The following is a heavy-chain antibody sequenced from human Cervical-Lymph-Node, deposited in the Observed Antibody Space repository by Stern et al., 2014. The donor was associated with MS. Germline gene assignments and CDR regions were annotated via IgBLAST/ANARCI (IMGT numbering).Heavy chain of an antibody. CDR1: GFSFTTYA. CDR2: FSSDGTST. CDR3: GKRGSSPMDY. D-gene: IGHD3-10*01. Sequence: EVQLVESGGGLVQPGGSLRLSCAASGFSFTTYAMSWVRQAPGKGLEWVSTFSSDGTSTYYADSVKGRFTISRDNSKNTLYLQMNSLRAEDTAVYYCGKRGSSPMDYWGQGTLVTVSS. J-gene: IGHJ4*02. V-gene: IGHV3-23*04.